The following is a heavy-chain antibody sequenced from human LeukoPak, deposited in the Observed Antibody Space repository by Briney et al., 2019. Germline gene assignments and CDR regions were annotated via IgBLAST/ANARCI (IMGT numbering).Heavy chain of an antibody. J-gene: IGHJ4*02. D-gene: IGHD6-19*01. V-gene: IGHV4-59*08. CDR1: GGSISSYY. CDR3: ARHEIAVAGYSDY. Sequence: SETLSLTCTVSGGSISSYYWSWIRQPPGKGLEWIGYIYYSGTTNYNPSLKSRVTISVDTSKNQFSLKLSSVTAADTAVYYCARHEIAVAGYSDYWGQGTLVTVSS. CDR2: IYYSGTT.